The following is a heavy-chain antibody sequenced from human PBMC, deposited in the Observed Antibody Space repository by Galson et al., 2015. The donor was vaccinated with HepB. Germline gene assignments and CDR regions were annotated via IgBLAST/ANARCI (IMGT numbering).Heavy chain of an antibody. CDR3: TSQPHRVLGVWGSYRYPEDDWGATS. V-gene: IGHV3-15*01. Sequence: SLRLSCAASGFTFSNAWMSWVRQAPGKGLEWVGRIKSKTDGGTTDYAAPVKGRFTISRDDSKNTLYLQMNSLKTEDTAVYYCTSQPHRVLGVWGSYRYPEDDWGATSWGQGTLVTVSS. CDR2: IKSKTDGGTT. J-gene: IGHJ4*02. D-gene: IGHD3-16*02. CDR1: GFTFSNAW.